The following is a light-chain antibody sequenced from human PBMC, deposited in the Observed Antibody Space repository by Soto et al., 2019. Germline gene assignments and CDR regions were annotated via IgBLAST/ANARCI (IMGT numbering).Light chain of an antibody. CDR2: DAS. J-gene: IGKJ3*01. CDR1: QSVSSC. V-gene: IGKV3-11*01. CDR3: QQRSNWPRFT. Sequence: EIVLTQSPATLSLSPGERATLSCRASQSVSSCFAWCQQKHGQAPVLLVYDASNRATGIPARFSGSGSGTDVTLTISSLEPGDFAVYCCQQRSNWPRFTFGPGNKVDIK.